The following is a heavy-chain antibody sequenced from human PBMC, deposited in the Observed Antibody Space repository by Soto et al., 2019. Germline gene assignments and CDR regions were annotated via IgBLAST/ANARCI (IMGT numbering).Heavy chain of an antibody. CDR2: ISTYSGDT. Sequence: ASVKVSCKASGYTFFTYDISWVRQAPGQGLEWMGWISTYSGDTKYAQKFQGRVTMTTDTSTTTAYLELRSLRSDDTAVYYCARNKGNTPSENWFEPWGQGTLVTVSS. V-gene: IGHV1-18*01. J-gene: IGHJ5*02. CDR1: GYTFFTYD. CDR3: ARNKGNTPSENWFEP.